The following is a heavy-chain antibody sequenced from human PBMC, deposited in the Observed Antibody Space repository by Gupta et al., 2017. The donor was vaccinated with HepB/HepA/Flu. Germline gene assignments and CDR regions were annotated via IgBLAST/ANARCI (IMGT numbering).Heavy chain of an antibody. CDR2: FDVEVGER. D-gene: IGHD6-25*01. Sequence: QVQLEQSGAEVKNPGASVKVSCRVSGYTLSKLSIHWVRQAPGKGLEWMGGFDVEVGERKFAQKFQGRVTMTEDTSTDTAYMELSSLRSEDTATYYCAKTDYSSGNINFESWGQGTRVTVSS. V-gene: IGHV1-24*01. CDR1: GYTLSKLS. J-gene: IGHJ4*02. CDR3: AKTDYSSGNINFES.